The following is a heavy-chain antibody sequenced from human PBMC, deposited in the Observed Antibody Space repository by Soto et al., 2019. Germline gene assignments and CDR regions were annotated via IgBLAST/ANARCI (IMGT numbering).Heavy chain of an antibody. V-gene: IGHV3-21*01. CDR2: ISSSSRYI. Sequence: EVQLVESGGGLVKPGGSLRLSCAASGFTFSSYSMNWVRQAPGKGLEWVSSISSSSRYIYYADSVKGRFTISRDNAKNSLYLQMNSLRAEDTAVYYCARDRRYSSSGLTRFDYWGQGTLVTVSS. CDR3: ARDRRYSSSGLTRFDY. CDR1: GFTFSSYS. D-gene: IGHD6-6*01. J-gene: IGHJ4*02.